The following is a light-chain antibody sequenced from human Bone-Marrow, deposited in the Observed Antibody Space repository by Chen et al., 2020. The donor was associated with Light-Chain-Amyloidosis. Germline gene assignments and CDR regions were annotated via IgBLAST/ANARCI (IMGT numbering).Light chain of an antibody. J-gene: IGLJ3*02. CDR1: SGSMSTNY. CDR3: QSYQGSSQGV. V-gene: IGLV6-57*01. CDR2: EDD. Sequence: NFMLTQPHSVSESPGKTVIISCTSSSGSMSTNYVQWYQQRPGSSPTTVIYEDDQRPSGVPDRFSGSIDRSSNSASLTISGLKTEDEADYYCQSYQGSSQGVFGGGTKLTVL.